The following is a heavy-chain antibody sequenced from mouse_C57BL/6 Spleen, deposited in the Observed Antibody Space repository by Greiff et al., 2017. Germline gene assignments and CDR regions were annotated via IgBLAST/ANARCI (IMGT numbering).Heavy chain of an antibody. CDR2: IHPNSGST. V-gene: IGHV1-64*01. J-gene: IGHJ4*01. D-gene: IGHD1-1*01. Sequence: QVQLQQPGAELVKPGASVKLSCKASGYTFTSYWMHWVKQRPGQGLEWIGMIHPNSGSTNYNEKFKSKATLTADKSSSTAYMQLSSLTSEDSAVYDCARSGYYGSSEAHYYVMDYWGQGTTVTVSS. CDR1: GYTFTSYW. CDR3: ARSGYYGSSEAHYYVMDY.